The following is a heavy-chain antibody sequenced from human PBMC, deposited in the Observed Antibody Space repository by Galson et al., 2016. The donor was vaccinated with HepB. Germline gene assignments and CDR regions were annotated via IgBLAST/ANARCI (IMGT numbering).Heavy chain of an antibody. CDR3: ARTPLDCSGGSCYDDWSCDL. CDR2: IYYSGST. J-gene: IGHJ2*01. Sequence: SETLSLTCTVSGGSISNYYWSWIRQPPGKGLEWNGYIYYSGSTYYNVSLTRRVTISVDTSKKQFSLKLRSVTAADTAVYYSARTPLDCSGGSCYDDWSCDLWGRGTLVTVSS. V-gene: IGHV4-59*08. CDR1: GGSISNYY. D-gene: IGHD2-15*01.